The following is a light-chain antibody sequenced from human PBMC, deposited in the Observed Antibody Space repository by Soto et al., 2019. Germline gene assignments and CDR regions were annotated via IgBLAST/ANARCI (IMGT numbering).Light chain of an antibody. J-gene: IGLJ2*01. V-gene: IGLV2-14*03. CDR1: SSDVGGYNY. CDR2: EVF. CDR3: CSYTTTSTVV. Sequence: QSALTQPASVSGSPGQSITISCTGTSSDVGGYNYVSWYQQHPGKVPKLMIFEVFRRPSGISDRFSGSKSGNTASLTISGLQAEDEADYYCCSYTTTSTVVFGGGTKVTAL.